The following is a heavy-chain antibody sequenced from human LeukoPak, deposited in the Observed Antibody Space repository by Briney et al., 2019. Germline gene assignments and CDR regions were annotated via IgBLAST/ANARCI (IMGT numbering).Heavy chain of an antibody. CDR2: FDPEDGKT. D-gene: IGHD6-13*01. CDR3: IAQLQFSWSSLAVYNRFGH. Sequence: ASVKVSFKVALCTLTELSIHWVGEAPGKGLEWMGGFDPEDGKTIYSQKFQGRVTMTEDTSTATAYIALSSLRSEDTAVYYCIAQLQFSWSSLAVYNRFGHWGQGTLVTVSS. V-gene: IGHV1-24*01. CDR1: LCTLTELS. J-gene: IGHJ5*02.